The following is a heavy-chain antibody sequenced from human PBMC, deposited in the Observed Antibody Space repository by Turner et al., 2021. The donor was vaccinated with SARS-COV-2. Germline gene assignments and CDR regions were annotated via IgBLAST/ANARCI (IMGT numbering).Heavy chain of an antibody. CDR3: ARVGIAAAGPTFYYYYYGMDV. CDR1: GFTFSSYW. V-gene: IGHV3-74*01. CDR2: INSDGSST. Sequence: EVQLVESGGGLVQPGGSLRLSCAASGFTFSSYWMHWVRHAPGKGLVWVSRINSDGSSTSYADSVKGRFTISRDNAKNTLYLQMNSLRAEDTAVYYCARVGIAAAGPTFYYYYYGMDVWGQGTTVTVSS. D-gene: IGHD6-13*01. J-gene: IGHJ6*02.